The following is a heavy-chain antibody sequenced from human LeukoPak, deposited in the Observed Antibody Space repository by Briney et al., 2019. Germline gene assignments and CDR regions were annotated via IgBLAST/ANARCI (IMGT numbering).Heavy chain of an antibody. CDR1: GYTFTGYY. V-gene: IGHV1-2*02. CDR3: ARGARLLWFGELLLPPDY. J-gene: IGHJ4*02. CDR2: INPNSGGT. Sequence: ASVKVSCKASGYTFTGYYMHWVRQAPGQGLEWMGWINPNSGGTNYAQKLQGRVTMTRDTSISTAYMELSRLRSDDTAVYYCARGARLLWFGELLLPPDYWGQGTLVTVSS. D-gene: IGHD3-10*01.